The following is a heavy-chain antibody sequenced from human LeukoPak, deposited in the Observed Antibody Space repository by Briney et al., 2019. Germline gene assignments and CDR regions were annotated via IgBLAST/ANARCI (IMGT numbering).Heavy chain of an antibody. J-gene: IGHJ6*02. Sequence: PSETLSLTCTVSGGSISSSSYYWGWIRQPPGKGLEWIGSIYYSGSTYYNPSLKSRVTISVDTSKNQFSLKLSSVTAADTAVYYCARISSYDFWSGYHDYYYYGMDVWGQGTTVTVSS. CDR2: IYYSGST. CDR3: ARISSYDFWSGYHDYYYYGMDV. D-gene: IGHD3-3*01. V-gene: IGHV4-39*01. CDR1: GGSISSSSYY.